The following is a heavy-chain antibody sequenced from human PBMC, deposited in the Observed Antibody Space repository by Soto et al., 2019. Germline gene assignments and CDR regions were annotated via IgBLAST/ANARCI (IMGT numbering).Heavy chain of an antibody. CDR2: IYYSGST. CDR1: GGSISSGDYY. V-gene: IGHV4-30-4*01. Sequence: TLSLPCTVSGGSISSGDYYWSSIRQPPGKVVEWIGYIYYSGSTYYKPSLKSRVTISVDTSKNQFSLKLSSVTAADTAVYYCARVGDYGGNSLKNWGQGTLVTVSS. J-gene: IGHJ4*02. D-gene: IGHD4-17*01. CDR3: ARVGDYGGNSLKN.